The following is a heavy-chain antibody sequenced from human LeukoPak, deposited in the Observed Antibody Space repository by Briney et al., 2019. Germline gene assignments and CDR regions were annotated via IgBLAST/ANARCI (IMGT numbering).Heavy chain of an antibody. V-gene: IGHV3-74*01. CDR1: GGSISSYW. CDR3: ARSRIQLWTFDY. J-gene: IGHJ4*02. D-gene: IGHD5-18*01. CDR2: INSDGSST. Sequence: PSETLSLTCTVSGGSISSYWMHWVRQAPGKGLVWVSRINSDGSSTSYADSVKGRFTISRDNAKNTLYLQMNSLRAEDTAVYYCARSRIQLWTFDYWGQGTLVTVSS.